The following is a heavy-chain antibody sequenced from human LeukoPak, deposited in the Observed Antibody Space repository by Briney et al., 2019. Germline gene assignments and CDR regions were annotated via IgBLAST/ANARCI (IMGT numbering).Heavy chain of an antibody. D-gene: IGHD6-6*01. CDR2: IYYSGST. V-gene: IGHV4-59*01. J-gene: IGHJ4*02. CDR1: GGSISSYY. Sequence: PSETLSLTCTVSGGSISSYYWSWIRQPPGKGLEWIGYIYYSGSTNYNPSLKSRVTISVDTSKNQFSLKLSSVTAADTAVYYCARAEYSSSSEYFDYWGQGTLVTVSS. CDR3: ARAEYSSSSEYFDY.